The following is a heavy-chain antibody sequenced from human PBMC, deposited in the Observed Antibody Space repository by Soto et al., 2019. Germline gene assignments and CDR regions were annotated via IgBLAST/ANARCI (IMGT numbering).Heavy chain of an antibody. CDR2: TNQDGSEK. V-gene: IGHV3-7*01. CDR3: VRDDGDYSVDY. Sequence: GGSLRLSCAASGFSFSWYWMKWARQAPGKGLEWVANTNQDGSEKYYVDSVKGRVTISRDNAKNSLYLQMNSLRVEDTAVYYCVRDDGDYSVDYWGQGTLVTVSS. D-gene: IGHD4-17*01. J-gene: IGHJ4*02. CDR1: GFSFSWYW.